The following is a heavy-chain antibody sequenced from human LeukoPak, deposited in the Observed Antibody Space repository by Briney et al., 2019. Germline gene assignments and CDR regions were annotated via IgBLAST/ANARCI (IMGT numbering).Heavy chain of an antibody. D-gene: IGHD5-18*01. CDR3: ARDPHPDTVMVY. J-gene: IGHJ4*02. V-gene: IGHV1-69*13. CDR1: GGTFSSYA. Sequence: SVKVSCKASGGTFSSYAISWVRQAPGQGLEWMGGIIPIFGTANYAQKFQGRVTITADESTSTAYMELSSLRSEDTAVYYCARDPHPDTVMVYWGQGTLVTVSS. CDR2: IIPIFGTA.